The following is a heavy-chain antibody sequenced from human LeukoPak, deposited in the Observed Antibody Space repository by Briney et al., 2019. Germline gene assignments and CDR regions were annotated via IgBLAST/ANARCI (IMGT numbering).Heavy chain of an antibody. CDR1: GFTFSSYS. J-gene: IGHJ4*02. D-gene: IGHD2-15*01. V-gene: IGHV3-48*01. CDR3: ARECLGYCSGGSCCLDY. Sequence: GGSLRLSCAASGFTFSSYSMNWVRQAPGKGLEWVSYISTSSSIIYYADSVKGRFSISRDNAKNSLYLQMNSLRAGDTAVYYCARECLGYCSGGSCCLDYWGQGTLVTVSS. CDR2: ISTSSSII.